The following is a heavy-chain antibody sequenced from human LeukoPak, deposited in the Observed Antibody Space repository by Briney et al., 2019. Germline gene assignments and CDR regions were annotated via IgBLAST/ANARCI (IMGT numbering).Heavy chain of an antibody. J-gene: IGHJ4*02. CDR2: IYSGGTT. D-gene: IGHD3-22*01. CDR3: AKEKYYYDSSGYYRYFDY. CDR1: GFTVSGNY. V-gene: IGHV3-53*01. Sequence: GGSLRLSCAVSGFTVSGNYMSWVRQAPGKGLEWVSLIYSGGTTYYADSVKGRFTISRDNSKNTLYLQMNSLRAEDTAVYYCAKEKYYYDSSGYYRYFDYWGQGTLVTVSS.